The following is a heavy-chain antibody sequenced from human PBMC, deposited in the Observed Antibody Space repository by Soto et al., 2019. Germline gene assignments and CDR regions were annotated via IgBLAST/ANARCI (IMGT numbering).Heavy chain of an antibody. J-gene: IGHJ5*02. CDR1: GGSISSYY. Sequence: PSETLSLTCTVSGGSISSYYWSWIRQPPGKGLEWIGYIYYSGSTNYNPSLKSRVTISVDTSKNQFSLKLSSVTAADTAVYYCAWLLVAAANWFDPWGQGTLVTVSA. V-gene: IGHV4-59*01. D-gene: IGHD3-22*01. CDR3: AWLLVAAANWFDP. CDR2: IYYSGST.